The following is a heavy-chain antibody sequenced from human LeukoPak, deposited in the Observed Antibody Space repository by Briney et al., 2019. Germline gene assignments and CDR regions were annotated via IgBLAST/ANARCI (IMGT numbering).Heavy chain of an antibody. CDR1: GGSFSGYY. CDR2: INHSGST. V-gene: IGHV4-34*01. Sequence: SETLSLTCAGYGGSFSGYYWSWIRQPPGKGLEWIGEINHSGSTNYNPSLKSRVTISVDTSKNQFSLKLSSVTAADTAVYYCARHIVVVPAAIFGFDPWGQGTLVTVSS. CDR3: ARHIVVVPAAIFGFDP. D-gene: IGHD2-2*01. J-gene: IGHJ5*02.